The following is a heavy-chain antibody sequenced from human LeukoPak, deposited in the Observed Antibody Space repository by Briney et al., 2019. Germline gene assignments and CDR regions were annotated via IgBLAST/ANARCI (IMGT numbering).Heavy chain of an antibody. J-gene: IGHJ3*02. CDR1: GGSISNGDHY. V-gene: IGHV4-39*02. CDR3: AREVEYYDSSGYRPHAFDI. Sequence: SETLSLTCTVSGGSISNGDHYWGWTRQPPGKGLEWIGSISYSGGTAYNPSLRSRVTISVDTSKNQFSLKVNSVTAADTAVYYCAREVEYYDSSGYRPHAFDIWGQGTLVTVSS. CDR2: ISYSGGT. D-gene: IGHD3-22*01.